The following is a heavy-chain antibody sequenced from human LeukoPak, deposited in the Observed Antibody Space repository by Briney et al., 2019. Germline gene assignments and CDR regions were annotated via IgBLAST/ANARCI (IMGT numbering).Heavy chain of an antibody. CDR2: IYYSGST. CDR3: ARVLRAASWRNYDY. CDR1: GVSFSGYY. Sequence: SETLSLTCAVYGVSFSGYYWGWIRQPPGKGLEWIGYIYYSGSTNYNPSLKSRVTISVDTSKNQFSLKLSSVTAADTAVYYCARVLRAASWRNYDYWGQGSLVTVSS. V-gene: IGHV4-59*01. D-gene: IGHD6-25*01. J-gene: IGHJ4*02.